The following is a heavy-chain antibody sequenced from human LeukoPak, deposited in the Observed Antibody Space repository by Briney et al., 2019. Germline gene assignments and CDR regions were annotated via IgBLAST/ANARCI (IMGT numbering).Heavy chain of an antibody. D-gene: IGHD3-16*01. CDR3: ARVGDYVWGSYEFDY. V-gene: IGHV3-7*01. Sequence: GGSLRLSCAASGFTFSSYWMSWVRQAPGKGLEWVANIKQDGSEKYYVDSVKGRFTISRDNAKNSLYLQMNSLRAEDTAMYYCARVGDYVWGSYEFDYWGQGTLVTVSS. CDR2: IKQDGSEK. J-gene: IGHJ4*02. CDR1: GFTFSSYW.